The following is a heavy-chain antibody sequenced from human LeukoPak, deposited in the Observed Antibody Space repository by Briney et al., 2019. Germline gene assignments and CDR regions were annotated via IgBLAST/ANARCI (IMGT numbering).Heavy chain of an antibody. CDR3: AREEVVAGNPVTNWFDP. V-gene: IGHV1-2*02. CDR1: GSTFTCYY. J-gene: IGHJ5*02. CDR2: INPNSGGT. D-gene: IGHD6-19*01. Sequence: ASVNLSCKASGSTFTCYYMHWVRHAPGQGLEWMGWINPNSGGTNYAEKFQGRVTMTRDTSISTAYMELSRLRSDDTAVYYCAREEVVAGNPVTNWFDPWGPGTLVTVSS.